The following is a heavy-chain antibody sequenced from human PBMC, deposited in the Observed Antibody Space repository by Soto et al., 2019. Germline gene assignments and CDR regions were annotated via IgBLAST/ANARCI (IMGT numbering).Heavy chain of an antibody. CDR2: IHPGDSDT. J-gene: IGHJ6*02. D-gene: IGHD3-3*01. Sequence: SLQLYFVAARSSFAIYWIGLERQMPGKGVDCSGIIHPGDSDTKYSPSFQGQVTISVDKSITTAYLQWSSLKASGTAMYYCARTPGPEVAASLEYYYFSGMDVWGQGTTVTVSS. V-gene: IGHV5-51*01. CDR3: ARTPGPEVAASLEYYYFSGMDV. CDR1: RSSFAIYW.